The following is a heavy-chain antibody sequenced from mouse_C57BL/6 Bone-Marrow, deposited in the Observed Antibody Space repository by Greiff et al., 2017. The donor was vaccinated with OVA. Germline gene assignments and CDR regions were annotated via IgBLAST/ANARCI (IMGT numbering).Heavy chain of an antibody. J-gene: IGHJ1*03. V-gene: IGHV3-3*01. CDR2: TFYSGIT. Sequence: EVMLVESGPSLVRPSQTLSLTCTVTGFSINSDCYWIWIRQFPGNKLEYIGYTFYSGITYYNPSLESRTYITRDTSKNQFSLKLSSVTTEDTATYYCAREGLLAGYFDVWGTGTTVTVSA. CDR3: AREGLLAGYFDV. D-gene: IGHD1-1*01. CDR1: GFSINSDCY.